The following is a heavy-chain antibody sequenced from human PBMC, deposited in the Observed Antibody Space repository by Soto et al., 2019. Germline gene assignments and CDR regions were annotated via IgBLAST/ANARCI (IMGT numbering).Heavy chain of an antibody. CDR3: ARNGDCTRPGCIVGGFDP. Sequence: PSETLSLTCTVSGGSLSSGDYYWSWIRQPPGKGLEWIGYIYYSGSTYYNPSLKSRVTISVDTSKNQFYLDLNSVTAADTAMYYCARNGDCTRPGCIVGGFDPWGPGTLVTVSS. CDR1: GGSLSSGDYY. CDR2: IYYSGST. J-gene: IGHJ5*02. V-gene: IGHV4-30-4*01. D-gene: IGHD2-8*01.